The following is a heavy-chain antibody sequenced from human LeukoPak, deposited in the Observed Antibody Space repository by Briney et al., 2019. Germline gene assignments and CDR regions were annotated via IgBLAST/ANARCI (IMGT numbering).Heavy chain of an antibody. CDR3: AKDRRSSTSGAFDI. V-gene: IGHV3-23*01. J-gene: IGHJ3*02. D-gene: IGHD2-2*01. CDR1: GFTFISYA. Sequence: GGSLRLSCAASGFTFISYAMSWVRQAPGKGLEWVSAISASGGSTYYADSVKGRFTISRDNSKSTLYLQMNSLRAEDTAVYHCAKDRRSSTSGAFDIWGQGTMVTVSS. CDR2: ISASGGST.